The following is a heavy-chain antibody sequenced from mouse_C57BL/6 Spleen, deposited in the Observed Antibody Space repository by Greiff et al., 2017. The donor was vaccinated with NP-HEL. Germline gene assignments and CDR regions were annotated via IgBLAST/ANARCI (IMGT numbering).Heavy chain of an antibody. CDR3: ARDAGPTWFAY. V-gene: IGHV3-6*01. CDR2: ISYDGSN. J-gene: IGHJ3*01. Sequence: ESGPGLVKPSQSLSLTCSVTGYSITSGYYWNWIRQFPGKKLEWMGYISYDGSNNYNPSLKNRISITRDTSKNQFFLKLNSVTTEDTATYYCARDAGPTWFAYWGQGTLVTVSA. D-gene: IGHD4-1*01. CDR1: GYSITSGYY.